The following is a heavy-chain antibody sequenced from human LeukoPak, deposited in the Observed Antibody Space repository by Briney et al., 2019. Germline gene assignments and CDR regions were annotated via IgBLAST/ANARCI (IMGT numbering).Heavy chain of an antibody. CDR1: GYTFTSYG. CDR2: ISTYNGNT. Sequence: WASVKVSCKTSGYTFTSYGISWMRQAPGQGLEWMGWISTYNGNTNYAQKLQGRVTMTTDTSTSTAYLELRSLRSDDTAVYYCARRIVGATDYFDYWGQGTLVTVSS. V-gene: IGHV1-18*01. D-gene: IGHD1-26*01. J-gene: IGHJ4*02. CDR3: ARRIVGATDYFDY.